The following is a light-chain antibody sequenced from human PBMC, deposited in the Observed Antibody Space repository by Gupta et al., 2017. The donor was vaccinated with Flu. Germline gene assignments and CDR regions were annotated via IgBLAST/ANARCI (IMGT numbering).Light chain of an antibody. V-gene: IGLV2-23*01. CDR1: SSNVGGYNF. CDR3: CSYAGSSTYV. J-gene: IGLJ1*01. Sequence: QSALPQPASVSGSPGQSITISCSGPSSNVGGYNFVSWYQQHPGKAPKLMIYEGTRRPSGVSSRFSGSKSGNTASLTISGLQTEDEADYYCCSYAGSSTYVFGTGTKVSVL. CDR2: EGT.